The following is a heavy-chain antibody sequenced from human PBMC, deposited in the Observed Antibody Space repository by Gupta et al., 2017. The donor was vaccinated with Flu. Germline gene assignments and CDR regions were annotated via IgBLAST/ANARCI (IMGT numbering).Heavy chain of an antibody. V-gene: IGHV3-33*01. D-gene: IGHD5/OR15-5a*01. Sequence: QVQLVESGGGVVQPGRSLRLSCAASGFTFRSYGMHWVRQAPGKGLEWVEVIWYDGSNIQYGDSVKGRFTISRDNSKNTLYLQMNSLRAEDTAVYYCARAAVSNNLGQYYFDYWGQGTLVTVSS. CDR1: GFTFRSYG. CDR2: IWYDGSNI. CDR3: ARAAVSNNLGQYYFDY. J-gene: IGHJ4*02.